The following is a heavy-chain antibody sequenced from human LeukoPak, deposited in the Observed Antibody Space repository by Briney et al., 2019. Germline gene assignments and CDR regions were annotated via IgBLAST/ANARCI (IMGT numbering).Heavy chain of an antibody. V-gene: IGHV1-69*13. Sequence: SVKVSCKVSGYTLTELSMHWVRQAPGQGLEWMGGIIPIFGTANYAQKFQGRVTITADESTSTAYMELSSLRSEDTAVYYCARGEGKSYSCDYWGQGTLVTVSS. CDR1: GYTLTELS. J-gene: IGHJ4*02. D-gene: IGHD1-26*01. CDR2: IIPIFGTA. CDR3: ARGEGKSYSCDY.